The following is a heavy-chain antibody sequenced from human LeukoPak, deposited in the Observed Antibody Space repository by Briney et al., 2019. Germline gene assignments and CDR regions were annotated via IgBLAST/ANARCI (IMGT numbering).Heavy chain of an antibody. CDR2: IYPGDSDT. CDR1: GYSFISYW. CDR3: ARHARYCSNGVCYVDY. Sequence: GESLKISCKGSGYSFISYWIVWVRQLPGKGLEWMGIIYPGDSDTRYSPSFQGQVTISADKSISTAYLQWSSLKASDTAMYYCARHARYCSNGVCYVDYWGQGTLVTVSS. J-gene: IGHJ4*02. D-gene: IGHD2-8*01. V-gene: IGHV5-51*01.